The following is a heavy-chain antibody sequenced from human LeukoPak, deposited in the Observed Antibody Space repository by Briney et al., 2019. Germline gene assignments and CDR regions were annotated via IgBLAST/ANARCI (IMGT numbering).Heavy chain of an antibody. CDR3: ARDPTVVTHPYYFDY. CDR1: GFTFSSYA. CDR2: IWYDGSNK. J-gene: IGHJ4*02. V-gene: IGHV3-33*08. D-gene: IGHD4-23*01. Sequence: GGSLRLSCAASGFTFSSYAMSWVRQAPGKGLEWVAVIWYDGSNKYYADSAKGRFTISRDNSKNTLYLQMNSLRAEDTAVYYCARDPTVVTHPYYFDYWGQGTLVTVSS.